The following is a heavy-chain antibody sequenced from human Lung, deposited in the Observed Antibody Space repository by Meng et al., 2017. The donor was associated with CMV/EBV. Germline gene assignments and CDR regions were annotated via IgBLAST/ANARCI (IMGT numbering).Heavy chain of an antibody. J-gene: IGHJ4*02. CDR1: TLTFRSYW. CDR3: AKDGGARGHKAY. V-gene: IGHV3-7*04. D-gene: IGHD3-16*01. CDR2: IKQDGSEK. Sequence: GGSLRLSCADSTLTFRSYWMSWVRQAPGNGLEWVANIKQDGSEKFYADSVKGRFTISRDNAQKSLYLEMSNLRVEDTAVYYCAKDGGARGHKAYWGQGTLVTFSS.